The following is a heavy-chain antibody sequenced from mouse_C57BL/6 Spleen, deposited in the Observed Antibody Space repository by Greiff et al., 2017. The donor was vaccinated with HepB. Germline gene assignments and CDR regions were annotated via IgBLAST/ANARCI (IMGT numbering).Heavy chain of an antibody. CDR3: AGYVSSHTETFAY. V-gene: IGHV1-82*01. J-gene: IGHJ3*01. CDR1: GYAFSSSW. D-gene: IGHD1-1*01. CDR2: IYPGDGDT. Sequence: VQLQQSGPELVKPGASVKISCKASGYAFSSSWMNWVKQRPGKGLEWIGRIYPGDGDTNYNGKFKGKATLTADKSSSTAYMQLSSLTSEDSAVYFCAGYVSSHTETFAYWGQGTLVTVSA.